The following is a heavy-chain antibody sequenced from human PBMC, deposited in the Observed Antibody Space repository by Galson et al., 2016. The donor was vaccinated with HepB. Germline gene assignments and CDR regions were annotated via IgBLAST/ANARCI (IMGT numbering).Heavy chain of an antibody. J-gene: IGHJ5*01. Sequence: SCKASGGTFSSYAINWVRQAPGQGLEWMGGIIPAFGSSNDARKFQGRVTITADESTSTVYMELSRLRSEDTAIYYCARDAGQWLFKRNWFDSWGQGTLLTVSS. CDR3: ARDAGQWLFKRNWFDS. CDR1: GGTFSSYA. V-gene: IGHV1-69*01. CDR2: IIPAFGSS. D-gene: IGHD6-19*01.